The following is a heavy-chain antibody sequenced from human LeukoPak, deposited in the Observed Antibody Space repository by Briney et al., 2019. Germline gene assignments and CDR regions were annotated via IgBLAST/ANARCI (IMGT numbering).Heavy chain of an antibody. D-gene: IGHD2-2*01. CDR1: GGSISNYY. Sequence: PSEPLSLTCTVSGGSISNYYCSWIRQPPGKGLEWIGYIYDSGRTKYNPSLKSRVTISVDTSKNQFSLKLSSVTAADTAVYYCAIGYHTNWFDPWGQGTLVTVSS. J-gene: IGHJ5*02. V-gene: IGHV4-59*01. CDR2: IYDSGRT. CDR3: AIGYHTNWFDP.